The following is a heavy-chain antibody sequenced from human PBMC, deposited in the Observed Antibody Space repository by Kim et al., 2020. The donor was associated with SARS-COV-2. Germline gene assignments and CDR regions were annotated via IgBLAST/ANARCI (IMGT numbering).Heavy chain of an antibody. V-gene: IGHV2-70*01. J-gene: IGHJ3*02. Sequence: KYYSTSLKTRLTISKDTSKNQVVLTMTNMDPVDTATYYCARMVGWLVAFDIWGQGTMVTVSS. D-gene: IGHD3-3*01. CDR2: K. CDR3: ARMVGWLVAFDI.